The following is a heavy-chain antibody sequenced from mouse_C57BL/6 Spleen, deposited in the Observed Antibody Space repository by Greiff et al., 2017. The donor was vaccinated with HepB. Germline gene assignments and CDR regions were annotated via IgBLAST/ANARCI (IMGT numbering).Heavy chain of an antibody. V-gene: IGHV1-69*01. CDR2: IDPSDSYT. Sequence: QVQLKQPGAELVMPGASVKLSCKASGYTFTSYWMHWVKQRPGQGLEWIGEIDPSDSYTNYNQKFKGKSTLTVDKSSSTAYMQLSSLTSEDSAVYYCARRGGTTVPPDVWGTGTTVTVSS. CDR3: ARRGGTTVPPDV. J-gene: IGHJ1*03. D-gene: IGHD1-1*01. CDR1: GYTFTSYW.